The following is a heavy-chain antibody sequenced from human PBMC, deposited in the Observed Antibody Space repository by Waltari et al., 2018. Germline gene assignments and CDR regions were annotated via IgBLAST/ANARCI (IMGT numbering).Heavy chain of an antibody. CDR3: ARQTYYYGSGSYLGWFDP. Sequence: EVQLVQSGAEVKKPGESLKISCKGSGYSFTSYWIGWVRQMPGKGLEWMGIIFPGYSDPTYSPSFQGQVTISADKSISTAYLQWSSLKASDTAMYYCARQTYYYGSGSYLGWFDPWGQGTLVTVSS. J-gene: IGHJ5*02. V-gene: IGHV5-51*01. CDR2: IFPGYSDP. D-gene: IGHD3-10*01. CDR1: GYSFTSYW.